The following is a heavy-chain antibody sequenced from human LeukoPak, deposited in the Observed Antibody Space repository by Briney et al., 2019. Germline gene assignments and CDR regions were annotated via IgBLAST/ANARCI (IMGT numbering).Heavy chain of an antibody. V-gene: IGHV4-39*07. D-gene: IGHD3-10*01. Sequence: PSETLSLTCTVSGGSISSSSYYWGWIRQPPGKGLEWIGSMYSSGRTYYNPSLKSRVTISVDTSKNQFSLKLSSVTAADTAVYYCARAGPLWFGESHWEPHAFDIWGQGTMVTVSS. CDR3: ARAGPLWFGESHWEPHAFDI. CDR1: GGSISSSSYY. CDR2: MYSSGRT. J-gene: IGHJ3*02.